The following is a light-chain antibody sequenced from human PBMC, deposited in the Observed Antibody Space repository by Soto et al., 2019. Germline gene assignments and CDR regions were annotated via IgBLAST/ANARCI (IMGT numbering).Light chain of an antibody. J-gene: IGLJ1*01. CDR1: NIGSKN. CDR2: RDS. V-gene: IGLV3-9*01. Sequence: SYELTQPLSVSVALGQTARITCGGNNIGSKNVHWYQQKPGQAPVLVIYRDSNRPSGIPERFSGSNSGNTATLTISRAQAGDEADYYCQVWDSIIYVFGTGTKVTVL. CDR3: QVWDSIIYV.